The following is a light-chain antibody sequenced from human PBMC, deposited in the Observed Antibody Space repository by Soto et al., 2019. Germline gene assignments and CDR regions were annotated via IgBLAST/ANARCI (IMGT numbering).Light chain of an antibody. CDR1: QSVSNN. CDR2: GAS. J-gene: IGKJ5*01. V-gene: IGKV3-15*01. Sequence: EIVMTQSPATLSVSPGERATLSCRASQSVSNNLAWYQQKPGQSPRLLMYGASTRATGIPARFSGSGSGTEFTLTITSLQPEDFAVYYCQQYNYLITFGQGTRLEIK. CDR3: QQYNYLIT.